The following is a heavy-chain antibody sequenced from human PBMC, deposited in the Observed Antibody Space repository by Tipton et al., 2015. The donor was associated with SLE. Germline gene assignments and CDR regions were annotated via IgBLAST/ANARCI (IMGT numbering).Heavy chain of an antibody. J-gene: IGHJ5*02. CDR2: IYYSGST. CDR3: ARVQAYEGFDP. Sequence: TLSLTCTVSGGSISSSSYYWGWIRQPPGKGLEWIGSIYYSGSTYYSASLRSRVTISLDRSKNQFSLKLSSVTAADTAVYYCARVQAYEGFDPWGQGTLVTVSS. D-gene: IGHD3-16*01. V-gene: IGHV4-39*07. CDR1: GGSISSSSYY.